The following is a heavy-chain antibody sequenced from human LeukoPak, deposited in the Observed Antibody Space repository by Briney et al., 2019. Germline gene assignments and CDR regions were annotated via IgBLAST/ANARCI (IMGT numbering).Heavy chain of an antibody. D-gene: IGHD3-22*01. CDR1: GFTFISYW. CDR3: ARGHHYYDSSAYYY. J-gene: IGHJ4*02. CDR2: INSDGSTT. Sequence: SGGSLRLSCAASGFTFISYWMHWVRQAPGKGLVWVSRINSDGSTTSYAAPVKGRFTISRDTAKNTLYLQMNSLRAEDTAVYYCARGHHYYDSSAYYYWGQGTLVTVSS. V-gene: IGHV3-74*01.